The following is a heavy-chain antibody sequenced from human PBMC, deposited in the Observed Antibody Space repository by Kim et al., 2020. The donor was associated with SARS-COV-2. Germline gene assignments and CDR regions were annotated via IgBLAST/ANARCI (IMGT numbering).Heavy chain of an antibody. CDR1: GYTFTSYY. CDR2: INPSGGST. J-gene: IGHJ6*02. CDR3: ARDRRITIFGVVITNAYYGMDV. V-gene: IGHV1-46*01. D-gene: IGHD3-3*01. Sequence: ASVKGSCKASGYTFTSYYMHWVRQAPGQGLEWMGIINPSGGSTSYAQKFQGRVTMTRDTSTSTVYMELSSLRSEDTAVYYCARDRRITIFGVVITNAYYGMDVWGQGTTVTVSS.